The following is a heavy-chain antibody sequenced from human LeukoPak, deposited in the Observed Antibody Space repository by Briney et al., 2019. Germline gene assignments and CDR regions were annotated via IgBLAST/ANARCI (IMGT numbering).Heavy chain of an antibody. CDR3: ARVTGDYGGNSPDY. J-gene: IGHJ4*02. CDR2: ISSSSSYI. V-gene: IGHV3-21*01. D-gene: IGHD4-23*01. Sequence: GGSLRLSCAASGFTFSSYSMNWVRQAPGKGLEWVSSISSSSSYIYYADSVKGLFTISRDNAKNSLYLQMNSLRAEDTAVYYCARVTGDYGGNSPDYWGQGTLVTVSS. CDR1: GFTFSSYS.